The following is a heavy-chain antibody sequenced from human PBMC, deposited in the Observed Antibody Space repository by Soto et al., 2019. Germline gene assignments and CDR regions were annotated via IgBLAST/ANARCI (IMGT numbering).Heavy chain of an antibody. CDR1: GFTFSSYW. J-gene: IGHJ5*02. Sequence: EVQLVESGGGLVQPGGSLRLSCAASGFTFSSYWMHWVRQAPGKGLVWVSRINSDGSSTSYVDSVKGRFTISRDNAKNTLYLQMNSLRAEDTAVYYCAREESYRGYDPLFDPWGQGTLVTVSS. D-gene: IGHD5-12*01. CDR3: AREESYRGYDPLFDP. CDR2: INSDGSST. V-gene: IGHV3-74*01.